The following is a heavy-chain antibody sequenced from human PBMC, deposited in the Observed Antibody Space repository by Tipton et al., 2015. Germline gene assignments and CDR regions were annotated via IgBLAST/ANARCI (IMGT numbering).Heavy chain of an antibody. CDR1: GASVGIGAYY. D-gene: IGHD1-1*01. CDR2: ISNDGNT. Sequence: TLSLTCTVSGASVGIGAYYWTWIRQHPGKGLEWIVCISNDGNTYYSPSLKSRVSISVDTSKNQFSLKVSSVTVADTAVYYCVRETRDHDTLGRMFYGEDVWGQGTTVTVSS. CDR3: VRETRDHDTLGRMFYGEDV. J-gene: IGHJ6*02. V-gene: IGHV4-31*03.